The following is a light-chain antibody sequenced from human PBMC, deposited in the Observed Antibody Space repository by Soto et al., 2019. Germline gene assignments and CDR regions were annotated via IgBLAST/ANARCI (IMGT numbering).Light chain of an antibody. Sequence: QSAPAQPASVSGSPGQSISISCTGPTGDFNDFDSVSWYQHRPGEAPELKILDFTYRPSGVSERFSGSRSGSAASLTISGLQAEDEAEYYCVAYRDPGTYVFGPGTKVTVL. CDR1: TGDFNDFDS. V-gene: IGLV2-14*03. CDR3: VAYRDPGTYV. CDR2: DFT. J-gene: IGLJ1*01.